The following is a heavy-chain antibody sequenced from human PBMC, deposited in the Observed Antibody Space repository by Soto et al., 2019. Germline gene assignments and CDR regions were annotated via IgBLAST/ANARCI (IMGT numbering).Heavy chain of an antibody. V-gene: IGHV4-59*01. Sequence: KASETLSLTCTVSGGSISSYYWSWIRQPPGKGLEWIGNIYYSGTTNYNPSLKSRVTISVDTSMTQFFLKLRSVTAADTAVYYRSRVGGYYGDYPNFDYWGQGTRVTVS. D-gene: IGHD4-17*01. J-gene: IGHJ4*02. CDR3: SRVGGYYGDYPNFDY. CDR1: GGSISSYY. CDR2: IYYSGTT.